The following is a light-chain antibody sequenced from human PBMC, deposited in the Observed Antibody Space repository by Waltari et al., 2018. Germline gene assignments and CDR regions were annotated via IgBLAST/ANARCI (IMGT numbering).Light chain of an antibody. J-gene: IGLJ2*01. CDR3: SSYAGSNNFVV. CDR2: EVS. Sequence: QSALTQSPSASGSPGQSVTISCTGIRSDVGDYNYVSWYQQHPGKAPKVMIYEVSKRPSGVPDRFSGSKSGNTASLTVSGLQAEDEADYYCSSYAGSNNFVVFGGGTKLTVL. CDR1: RSDVGDYNY. V-gene: IGLV2-8*01.